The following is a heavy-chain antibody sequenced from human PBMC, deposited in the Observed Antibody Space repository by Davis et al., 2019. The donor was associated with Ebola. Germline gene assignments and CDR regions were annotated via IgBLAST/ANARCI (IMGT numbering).Heavy chain of an antibody. J-gene: IGHJ4*02. Sequence: SETLSLTCAVSGGSISSYYWSWIRQPPGKGLEWIGYIYYSGSTNYNPSLKSRVTISVDTSKNQFSLKLSSVTAADTAVYYCARGVIIRWVYYWGQGTLVTVSS. CDR2: IYYSGST. CDR3: ARGVIIRWVYY. D-gene: IGHD3-3*01. CDR1: GGSISSYY. V-gene: IGHV4-59*01.